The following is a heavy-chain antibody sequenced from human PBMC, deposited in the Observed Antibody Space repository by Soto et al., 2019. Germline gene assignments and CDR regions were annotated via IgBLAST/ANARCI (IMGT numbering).Heavy chain of an antibody. CDR3: AKDVGYYDSSGYQQIDY. Sequence: GSLRLCRPASGFTFIDNCMHWVRQAPGKGLEWVSAISGSGGSTNYADSVKGRFTISRDNSKNTLYLQMNSLRAEDTAVYYCAKDVGYYDSSGYQQIDYWDQGTLVTVS. D-gene: IGHD3-22*01. V-gene: IGHV3-23*01. CDR2: ISGSGGST. J-gene: IGHJ4*02. CDR1: GFTFIDNC.